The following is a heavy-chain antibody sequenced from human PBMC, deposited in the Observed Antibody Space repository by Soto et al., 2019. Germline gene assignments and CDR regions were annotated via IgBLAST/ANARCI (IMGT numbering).Heavy chain of an antibody. D-gene: IGHD3-22*01. Sequence: WASVKVSCQASGGTFSSYAISWVRQAPRQGLEWMGGIIPIFGTPNYPQKFQGRVTITADQSTSTTYMELSSLRSEDTAVYYCARGPYYYDSSGYYYFDYWGQGTLVTVSS. CDR3: ARGPYYYDSSGYYYFDY. CDR1: GGTFSSYA. J-gene: IGHJ4*02. CDR2: IIPIFGTP. V-gene: IGHV1-69*13.